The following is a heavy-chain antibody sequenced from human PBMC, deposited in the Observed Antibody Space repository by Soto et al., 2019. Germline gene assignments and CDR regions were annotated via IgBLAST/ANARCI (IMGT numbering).Heavy chain of an antibody. D-gene: IGHD6-13*01. Sequence: ASVKVSCKTSGFTFTSSAIQWVRQARGQRLEWIGWIVVGSDNTNYAQKFQERVTITRDESTSTAYMELSSLRSEDTAVYYCARGHIAAAGSEGDHYYYYGMDVWGQGTTVTVSS. V-gene: IGHV1-58*02. CDR2: IVVGSDNT. J-gene: IGHJ6*02. CDR1: GFTFTSSA. CDR3: ARGHIAAAGSEGDHYYYYGMDV.